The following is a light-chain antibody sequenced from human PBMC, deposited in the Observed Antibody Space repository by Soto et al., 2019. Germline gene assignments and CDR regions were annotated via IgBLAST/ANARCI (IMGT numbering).Light chain of an antibody. Sequence: EIVMTQSPATLSVSPGERATLSCRASQSVSSNLAWYQQKPGQAPRLLIYGASTRATGIPARFSGSVSGTECTLTISSLQSEDFAVYYCQQYNNWPPWTFGQGTKVEIK. CDR1: QSVSSN. V-gene: IGKV3-15*01. CDR2: GAS. CDR3: QQYNNWPPWT. J-gene: IGKJ1*01.